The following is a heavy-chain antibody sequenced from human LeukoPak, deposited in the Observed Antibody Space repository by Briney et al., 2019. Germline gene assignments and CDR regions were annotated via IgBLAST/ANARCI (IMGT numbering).Heavy chain of an antibody. CDR3: ARVVPAAWIVDY. D-gene: IGHD2-2*01. J-gene: IGHJ4*02. CDR2: IYSGGST. Sequence: GGSLRLSCAASGFTVSSNYMSWVRQAPGKGLEGVSVIYSGGSTHYADSVKGRFTISRDNSKNTLYLQMNSLRAEDTAVYYCARVVPAAWIVDYWGQGTLVTVSS. CDR1: GFTVSSNY. V-gene: IGHV3-66*02.